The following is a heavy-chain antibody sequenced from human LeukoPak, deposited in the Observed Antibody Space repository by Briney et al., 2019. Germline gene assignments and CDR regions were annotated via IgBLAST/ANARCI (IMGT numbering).Heavy chain of an antibody. CDR3: ARASVVAT. V-gene: IGHV3-48*01. D-gene: IGHD2-15*01. CDR2: ISSSSSTE. CDR1: GFTFSSYS. J-gene: IGHJ5*02. Sequence: GGSLRLSCAASGFTFSSYSMSWVRQAPGEGLEWVSYISSSSSTEYYADSVKGRFTISRDNAKNSLYLQMNSLRAEDTAIYYCARASVVATWGQGTLVTVSS.